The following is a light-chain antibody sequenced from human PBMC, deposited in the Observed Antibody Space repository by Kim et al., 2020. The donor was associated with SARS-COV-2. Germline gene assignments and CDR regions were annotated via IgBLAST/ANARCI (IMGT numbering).Light chain of an antibody. CDR1: QSVSSY. V-gene: IGKV3-11*01. Sequence: PGERATLSCRASQSVSSYLAWYQQKPGQAPRLLIYDASNRATGIPARFSGSGSGTDFTLTISSLEPEDFAVYYCQQRSNWPLTLTFGGGTKVDIK. J-gene: IGKJ4*01. CDR3: QQRSNWPLTLT. CDR2: DAS.